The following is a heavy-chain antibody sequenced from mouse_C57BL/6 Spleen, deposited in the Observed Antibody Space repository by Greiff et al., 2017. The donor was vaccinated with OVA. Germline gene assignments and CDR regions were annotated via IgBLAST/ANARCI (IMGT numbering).Heavy chain of an antibody. V-gene: IGHV5-17*01. D-gene: IGHD4-1*01. CDR3: AKLGLGYFDY. J-gene: IGHJ2*01. Sequence: EVMLVESGGGLVKPGGSLKLSCAASGFTFSDYGMHWVRQAPEKGLEWVAYISSGSSTIYYADTVKGRFTISRDNAKNTLFLQMTSLGSEDTALCYCAKLGLGYFDYWGQGTTLTVSS. CDR1: GFTFSDYG. CDR2: ISSGSSTI.